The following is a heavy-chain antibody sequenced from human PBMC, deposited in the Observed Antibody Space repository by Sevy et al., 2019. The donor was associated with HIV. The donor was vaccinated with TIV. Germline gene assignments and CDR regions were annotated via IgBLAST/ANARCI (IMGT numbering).Heavy chain of an antibody. D-gene: IGHD2-21*02. V-gene: IGHV1-18*01. CDR2: ISADSGNS. J-gene: IGHJ4*02. CDR3: AIDLGGYGGNSIDY. Sequence: ASVKVSCKASGYPFSSYGISWVRQAPGQGLEWMGWISADSGNSNYAQNLQGRVTMTTDTSTSTAYMELRSLRFDDTAVYYCAIDLGGYGGNSIDYWGQGTLVTVSS. CDR1: GYPFSSYG.